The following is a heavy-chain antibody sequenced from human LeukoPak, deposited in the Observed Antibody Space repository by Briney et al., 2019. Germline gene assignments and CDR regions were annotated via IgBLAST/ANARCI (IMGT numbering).Heavy chain of an antibody. J-gene: IGHJ4*02. CDR1: GLTLRSFG. CDR2: ISYDGSDK. V-gene: IGHV3-30*18. D-gene: IGHD1-14*01. CDR3: VKGLGNLFDD. Sequence: GGSLGLSCAASGLTLRSFGMHWVRQAAGKGLEWVTFISYDGSDKHYADSVKGRFTISRDTSKNTLYLQMNSLRVEDTAVYFCVKGLGNLFDDWGQGTLVTVSS.